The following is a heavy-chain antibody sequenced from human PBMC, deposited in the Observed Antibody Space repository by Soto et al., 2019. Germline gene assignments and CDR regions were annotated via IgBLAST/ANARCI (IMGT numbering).Heavy chain of an antibody. CDR2: INPNSGGT. CDR3: ARERTIFGVPPAAFDI. Sequence: ASVKVSCKASGYTFTGYYMHWVRQAPGQGLEWMGWINPNSGGTNYAQKFQGWVTMTRDTSISTAYMELSRLRSDDTAVYYCARERTIFGVPPAAFDIWGQGTMVTVSS. D-gene: IGHD3-3*01. V-gene: IGHV1-2*04. CDR1: GYTFTGYY. J-gene: IGHJ3*02.